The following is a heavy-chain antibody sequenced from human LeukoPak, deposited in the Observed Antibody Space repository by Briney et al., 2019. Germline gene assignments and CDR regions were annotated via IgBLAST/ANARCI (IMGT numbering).Heavy chain of an antibody. CDR2: ISWNSGSI. CDR3: AKAPGGYYSMGFDY. CDR1: GFTFDDYA. D-gene: IGHD3-22*01. V-gene: IGHV3-9*01. J-gene: IGHJ4*02. Sequence: PGGSLRLSCAASGFTFDDYAMHWVRQAPGKGLEWVSGISWNSGSIGYADSVKGRFTISRDNAKNSLYLQMNSLRAEDTALYYCAKAPGGYYSMGFDYWGQGTLVTVSS.